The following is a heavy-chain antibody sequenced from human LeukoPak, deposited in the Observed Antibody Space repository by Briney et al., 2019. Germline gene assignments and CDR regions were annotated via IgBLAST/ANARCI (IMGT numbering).Heavy chain of an antibody. CDR1: GSTFSNAW. J-gene: IGHJ4*02. D-gene: IGHD3-10*01. Sequence: GGSLRLSCAASGSTFSNAWMSWVRQAPGKGLEWVGRIKSKTDGGTTDYAAPVKGRFTISRDDSKNTLYLQMNSLKTEDTAVYYCTTGRRGAALLGYWGQGTLVTVSS. CDR3: TTGRRGAALLGY. CDR2: IKSKTDGGTT. V-gene: IGHV3-15*01.